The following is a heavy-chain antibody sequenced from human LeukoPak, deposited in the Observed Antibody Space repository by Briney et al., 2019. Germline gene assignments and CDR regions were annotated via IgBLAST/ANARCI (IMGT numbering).Heavy chain of an antibody. V-gene: IGHV3-64*01. D-gene: IGHD6-13*01. CDR3: AKDLSAAGTGY. Sequence: PGRSLRLSCAASGFTFSSYAMHWVRQAPGKGPEYVSAISGDGVSIYYTNSVKGRFTISRDNSKDTLYLQMGSLRTEDTAVYYCAKDLSAAGTGYWGQGTLVTVSS. J-gene: IGHJ4*02. CDR1: GFTFSSYA. CDR2: ISGDGVSI.